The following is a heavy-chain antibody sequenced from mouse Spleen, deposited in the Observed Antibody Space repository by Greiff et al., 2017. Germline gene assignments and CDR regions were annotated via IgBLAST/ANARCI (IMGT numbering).Heavy chain of an antibody. CDR1: GYTFTSYW. Sequence: VQLQQPGAELVRPGTSVKLSCKASGYTFTSYWMPWVKQRPGQGLEWIGVIDPSDSYTNYNQKFKGKATLTVDTSSSTAYMQLSSLTSEDSAVYYCAGVITTVVAPDYWGQGTTLTVSS. D-gene: IGHD1-1*01. CDR3: AGVITTVVAPDY. J-gene: IGHJ2*01. CDR2: IDPSDSYT. V-gene: IGHV1-59*01.